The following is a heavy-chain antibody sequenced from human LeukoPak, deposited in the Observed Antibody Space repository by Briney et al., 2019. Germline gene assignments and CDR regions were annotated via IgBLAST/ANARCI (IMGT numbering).Heavy chain of an antibody. J-gene: IGHJ4*02. CDR3: AKDLEAAADY. D-gene: IGHD6-13*01. Sequence: GGSLRLSCAASGFTLSDYYIHWVRQAPGKGLEWVSAISGSGGSTYYADSVKGRFTISRDNSKNTLYLQMNSLRAEDTAVYYCAKDLEAAADYWGQGTLVTVSS. V-gene: IGHV3-23*01. CDR2: ISGSGGST. CDR1: GFTLSDYY.